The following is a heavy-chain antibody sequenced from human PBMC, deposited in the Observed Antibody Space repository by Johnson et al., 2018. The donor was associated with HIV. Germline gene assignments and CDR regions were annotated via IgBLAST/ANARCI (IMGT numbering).Heavy chain of an antibody. V-gene: IGHV3-33*01. CDR3: ARERASSAFDI. J-gene: IGHJ3*02. CDR1: GFTFSSYG. Sequence: QMLLVESGGGVVQPGRSLRLSCAASGFTFSSYGMHWVRQAPGKGLEWVAFIRYDGSNKYYADSVQGRFTISRDNAKNSLYLQMNSLRAEDTAVYYCARERASSAFDIWGQGTMVTVSS. CDR2: IRYDGSNK.